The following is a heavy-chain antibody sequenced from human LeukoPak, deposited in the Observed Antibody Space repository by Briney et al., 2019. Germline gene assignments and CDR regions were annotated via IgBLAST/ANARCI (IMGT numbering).Heavy chain of an antibody. V-gene: IGHV3-7*04. D-gene: IGHD3-10*01. CDR2: IKEDGSET. CDR1: GFTFNNYW. CDR3: ARGRITMVRGVDYYMDV. Sequence: GGSLRLSCAVSGFTFNNYWMSWVRLAPGKGLEWVANIKEDGSETYYVDSVKGRFTIFRDNAKNSLYLQMNGLRDEDTAVYHCARGRITMVRGVDYYMDVWGMGATVTVSS. J-gene: IGHJ6*03.